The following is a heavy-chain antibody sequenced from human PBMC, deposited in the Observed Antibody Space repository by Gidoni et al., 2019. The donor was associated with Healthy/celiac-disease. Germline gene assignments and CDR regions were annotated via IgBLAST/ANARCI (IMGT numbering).Heavy chain of an antibody. CDR2: INRDGGST. V-gene: IGHV3-74*01. CDR1: GFTLSSYW. Sequence: EVQRVESGGGLVQPGGSLRLSCAASGFTLSSYWMHWGRQAPGKGLVWVSRINRDGGSTSYADSVKGRFTISRDNAKNTLYLQMNSLRAEDTAVYYCARDPSFDYWGQGTLVTVSS. CDR3: ARDPSFDY. J-gene: IGHJ4*02.